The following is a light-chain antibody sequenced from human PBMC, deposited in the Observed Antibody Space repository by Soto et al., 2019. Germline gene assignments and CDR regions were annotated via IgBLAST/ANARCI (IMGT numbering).Light chain of an antibody. V-gene: IGLV2-11*01. CDR2: DVS. J-gene: IGLJ1*01. Sequence: QSALTQPRSVSGSPGQSVTISCTGTSSDVGGYNYVSWYQQHPVKAPKLMIYDVSKRPSGVPDRFSGSKSGNTASLTISGLQAEDEADYYCCSYAGSYTPLYVFGTGTKLTVL. CDR1: SSDVGGYNY. CDR3: CSYAGSYTPLYV.